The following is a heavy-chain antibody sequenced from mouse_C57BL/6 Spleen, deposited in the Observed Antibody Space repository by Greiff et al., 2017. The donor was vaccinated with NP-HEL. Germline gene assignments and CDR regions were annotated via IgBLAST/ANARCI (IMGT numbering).Heavy chain of an antibody. D-gene: IGHD2-4*01. CDR3: ARGGYDYLRGFDY. J-gene: IGHJ2*01. Sequence: EVQLVESGGGLVKPGGSLKLSCAASGFTFSSYAMSWVRQTPEKRLEWVATISDGGSYTYYPDNVKGRFTISRDNAKNNLYLQMSHLKSEDTAMYYCARGGYDYLRGFDYWGQGTTLTVSS. V-gene: IGHV5-4*01. CDR1: GFTFSSYA. CDR2: ISDGGSYT.